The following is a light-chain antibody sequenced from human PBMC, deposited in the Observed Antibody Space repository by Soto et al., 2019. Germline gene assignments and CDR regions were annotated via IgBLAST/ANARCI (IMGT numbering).Light chain of an antibody. J-gene: IGKJ3*01. CDR1: QSVSSN. V-gene: IGKV3-15*01. CDR3: QQYNNWPSL. Sequence: EIVLTQSPGTLSLSPGERATLSCRASQSVSSNYLAWYQQKPGQAPRLLIYGASTRATGIPARFSGSGSGTEFTLTISSLQSEDFAVYYCQQYNNWPSLFGPGTKVDNK. CDR2: GAS.